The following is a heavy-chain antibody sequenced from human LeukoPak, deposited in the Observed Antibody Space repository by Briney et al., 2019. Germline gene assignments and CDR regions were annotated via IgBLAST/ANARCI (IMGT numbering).Heavy chain of an antibody. CDR3: ARGTLMVRGVVYYYYGMDV. D-gene: IGHD3-10*01. CDR2: IYYSGST. Sequence: SETLSLTCTVSGGSINSYYWSWIRQPPGKGLEWIGYIYYSGSTNYNPSLKSRVTISVDTSKNQFSLKLSSVTAADTAVYYCARGTLMVRGVVYYYYGMDVWGQGATVTVSS. J-gene: IGHJ6*02. V-gene: IGHV4-59*08. CDR1: GGSINSYY.